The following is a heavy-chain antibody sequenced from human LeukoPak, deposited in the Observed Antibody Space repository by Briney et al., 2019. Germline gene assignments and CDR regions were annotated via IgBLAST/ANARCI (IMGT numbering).Heavy chain of an antibody. V-gene: IGHV1-2*02. CDR3: ARAVAAVGPSDYFDY. Sequence: ASVKVSCKASGYTFTGYYMHWVRQAPGQGLEWMGWINPNSGGTNYAQKFQGRVTMTRDTSISTAYMELSRLRSDDTAVYYCARAVAAVGPSDYFDYWGQGTLVTVSS. D-gene: IGHD6-19*01. CDR1: GYTFTGYY. J-gene: IGHJ4*02. CDR2: INPNSGGT.